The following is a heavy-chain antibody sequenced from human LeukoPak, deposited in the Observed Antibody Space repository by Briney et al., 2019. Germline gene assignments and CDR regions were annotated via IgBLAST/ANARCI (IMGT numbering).Heavy chain of an antibody. CDR3: ARVVMGATSYVFDI. CDR1: GFTLSSYG. D-gene: IGHD1-26*01. V-gene: IGHV1-18*01. Sequence: ASVKVSCKASGFTLSSYGINWVRHAPGQGPEWMGWISGYNGNTNYAQKLQGRVTMTTDTSTGTAYMELRSLRSDDTAAFYCARVVMGATSYVFDIWGQGTMVTVSS. CDR2: ISGYNGNT. J-gene: IGHJ3*02.